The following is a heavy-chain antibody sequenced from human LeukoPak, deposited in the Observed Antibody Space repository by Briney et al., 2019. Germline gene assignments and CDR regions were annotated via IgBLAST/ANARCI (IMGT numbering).Heavy chain of an antibody. V-gene: IGHV3-30*02. D-gene: IGHD7-27*01. CDR2: IRYDGSNK. Sequence: GGSLRLSCAASGFTFSSYGMHWVRQAPGKGLEWVAFIRYDGSNKYYADFVKGRFTISRDNSKNTLYLQMNSLRSEDTALYYCAKEATGAADYWGQGTLVAVSS. CDR1: GFTFSSYG. J-gene: IGHJ4*02. CDR3: AKEATGAADY.